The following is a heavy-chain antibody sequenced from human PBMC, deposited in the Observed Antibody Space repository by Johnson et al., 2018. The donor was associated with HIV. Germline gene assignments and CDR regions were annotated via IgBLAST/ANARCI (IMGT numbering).Heavy chain of an antibody. Sequence: VQLVESGGGLVQPGRSLRLSCAASGFTFDDYAMHWVRQAPGKGLEWVSGLSWNSGSIGYADSVKGRFTISRDNAKNSLYLQMDSLRAEDTAVYYCARVRWQIQSVDVFDIWGQGTMVTVSS. CDR2: LSWNSGSI. CDR1: GFTFDDYA. J-gene: IGHJ3*02. CDR3: ARVRWQIQSVDVFDI. V-gene: IGHV3-9*01. D-gene: IGHD5-24*01.